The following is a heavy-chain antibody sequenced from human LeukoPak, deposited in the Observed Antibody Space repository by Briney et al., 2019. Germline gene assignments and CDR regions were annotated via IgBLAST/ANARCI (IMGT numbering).Heavy chain of an antibody. J-gene: IGHJ4*02. CDR3: AKDVVGQQWPQNY. D-gene: IGHD6-19*01. CDR1: GFTFSTYG. Sequence: GGFLRLSCVASGFTFSTYGMHWVRQAPGKGLEWVAFIQYDGTNELYGDSVKGRFTISRDNSKNTVYLQLNSLRPEDTAVYYCAKDVVGQQWPQNYWGQGTLVTVSS. CDR2: IQYDGTNE. V-gene: IGHV3-30*02.